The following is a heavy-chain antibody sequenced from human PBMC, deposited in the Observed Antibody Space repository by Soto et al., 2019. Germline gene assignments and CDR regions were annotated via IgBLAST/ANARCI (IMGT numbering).Heavy chain of an antibody. CDR3: ARSYGSGSYYNLQFDY. D-gene: IGHD3-10*01. CDR2: FHYTGST. Sequence: SETLSLTCTVSGGSLSIGDYYLNLIRQPPGKGLEWIGCFHYTGSTQSNPSLKSRLSISADSARSHLLLTLTSVTAADTAVYYCARSYGSGSYYNLQFDYWGQGSLVTVSA. V-gene: IGHV4-30-4*01. CDR1: GGSLSIGDYY. J-gene: IGHJ5*01.